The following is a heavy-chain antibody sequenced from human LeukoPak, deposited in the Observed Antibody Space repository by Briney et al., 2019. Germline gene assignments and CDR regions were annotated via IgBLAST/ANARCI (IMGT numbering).Heavy chain of an antibody. V-gene: IGHV3-23*01. CDR3: AKDNGRITIFGVVIMRFSYFDY. CDR1: GFTFSNYF. Sequence: GGSLRLSCAVSGFTFSNYFFNWVRQAPGKGLEWVSAISGSGGSTYYADSVKGRFTISRDNSKNTLYLQMNSLRAEDTAVYYCAKDNGRITIFGVVIMRFSYFDYWGQGTLVTVSS. D-gene: IGHD3-3*01. J-gene: IGHJ4*02. CDR2: ISGSGGST.